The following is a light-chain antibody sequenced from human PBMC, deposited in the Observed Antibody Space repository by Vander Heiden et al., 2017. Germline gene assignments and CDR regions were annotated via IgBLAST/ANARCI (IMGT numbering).Light chain of an antibody. J-gene: IGLJ3*02. CDR3: QVWDSSSDHRV. V-gene: IGLV3-21*03. Sequence: YVLTQPPAESVAPGKQARITCGGNNIGSRSVQWYQQKPCQAPELVVYDDSDRPSGIPKRFSGSNTGNTAALTISRVEAGDEADYYCQVWDSSSDHRVFGGGTKLTVL. CDR1: NIGSRS. CDR2: DDS.